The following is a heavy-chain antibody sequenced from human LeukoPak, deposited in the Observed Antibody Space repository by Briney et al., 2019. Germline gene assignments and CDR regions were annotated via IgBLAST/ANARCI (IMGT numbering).Heavy chain of an antibody. CDR2: ISGSGDTT. J-gene: IGHJ6*02. Sequence: GGPLRLSCAASGFTFSTYAMTWVRQAPGKGLEWVSPISGSGDTTYYADSVKGRFTVSRDNSKNTLYLQMNSLRAEDTAVYYCAKGSGATVTTFYYYGMDVWGQGTTVTVSS. CDR1: GFTFSTYA. CDR3: AKGSGATVTTFYYYGMDV. V-gene: IGHV3-23*01. D-gene: IGHD4-11*01.